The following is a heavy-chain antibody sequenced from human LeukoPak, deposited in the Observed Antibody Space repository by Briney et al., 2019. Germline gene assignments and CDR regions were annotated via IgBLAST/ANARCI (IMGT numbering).Heavy chain of an antibody. Sequence: GGSLRLSCAASGFTVSSNYMSWVRQAPGKGLEWVSVIYSGGTTYYADSVKGRFTISRDNSKNTLYLRMNSLRAEDTAVYYCARRAGGYSHPYDYWGQGILVTVSS. CDR1: GFTVSSNY. V-gene: IGHV3-53*01. CDR3: ARRAGGYSHPYDY. J-gene: IGHJ4*02. D-gene: IGHD4-23*01. CDR2: IYSGGTT.